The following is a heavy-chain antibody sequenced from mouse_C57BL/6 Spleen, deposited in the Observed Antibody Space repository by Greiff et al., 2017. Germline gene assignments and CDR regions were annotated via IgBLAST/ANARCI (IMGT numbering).Heavy chain of an antibody. CDR2: INPNNGGT. D-gene: IGHD1-1*01. CDR3: ALITTVVATDAMDY. V-gene: IGHV1-26*01. CDR1: GYTFTDYY. Sequence: VQLQQSGPELVKPGASVKISCKASGYTFTDYYMNWVKQSHGKSLEWIGDINPNNGGTSYNQKFKGKATLTVDKSSSTAYMELLSLTAEDSAVYYCALITTVVATDAMDYWGQVTSVTVSS. J-gene: IGHJ4*01.